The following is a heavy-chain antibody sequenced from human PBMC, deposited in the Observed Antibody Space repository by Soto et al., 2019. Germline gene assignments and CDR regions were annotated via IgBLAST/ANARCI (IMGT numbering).Heavy chain of an antibody. Sequence: QVQLVQSGAEVKKPGSSVKVSCKASGGTFSSYTITWVRQSPGQGLAWMGGIIPILGTANYAQKFQGRVTITADESTSKGYMELSSLRSEDTAVYYCAREVGSGSYRYYAMDVCCQGTTVTVYS. CDR2: IIPILGTA. V-gene: IGHV1-69*12. CDR1: GGTFSSYT. J-gene: IGHJ6*02. CDR3: AREVGSGSYRYYAMDV. D-gene: IGHD3-10*01.